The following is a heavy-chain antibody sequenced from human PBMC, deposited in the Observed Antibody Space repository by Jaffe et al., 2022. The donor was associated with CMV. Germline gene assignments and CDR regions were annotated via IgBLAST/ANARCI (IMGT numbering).Heavy chain of an antibody. Sequence: EVQLVESGGGLVKPGGSLRLSCAASGFTFSSYSMNWVRQAPGKGLEWVSSISSSSSYIYYADSVKGRFTISRDNAKNSLYLQMNSLRAEDTAVYYCARDGSSGYSSGWYWDYYYYYMDVWGKGTTVTVSS. V-gene: IGHV3-21*01. D-gene: IGHD6-19*01. CDR2: ISSSSSYI. CDR3: ARDGSSGYSSGWYWDYYYYYMDV. CDR1: GFTFSSYS. J-gene: IGHJ6*03.